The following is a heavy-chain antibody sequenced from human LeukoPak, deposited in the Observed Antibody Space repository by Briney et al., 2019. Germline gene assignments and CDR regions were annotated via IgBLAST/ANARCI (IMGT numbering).Heavy chain of an antibody. V-gene: IGHV1-69*05. Sequence: ASVKVSCKASGGTFGSYAISWVRQAPGQGLEWMGGIIPIFGTANYAQKFQGRVTITTDESTSTAYMELSSLRSEDTAVYYCARGSPAGDGSGSYYKPYYYMDVWGKGTTVTVSS. CDR2: IIPIFGTA. J-gene: IGHJ6*03. CDR1: GGTFGSYA. D-gene: IGHD3-10*01. CDR3: ARGSPAGDGSGSYYKPYYYMDV.